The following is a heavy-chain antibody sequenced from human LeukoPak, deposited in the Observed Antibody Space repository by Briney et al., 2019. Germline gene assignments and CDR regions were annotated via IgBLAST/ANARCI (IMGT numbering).Heavy chain of an antibody. Sequence: SETLSLTCTVSGYSMSSGYYWGWIRQPPGKGLQWIGSIFHSGNSYYNPSLKSRVTISVDTSKNQFSLKLSSVTAADTAVYYCARHGRYYGSGSPDAFDIWGQGTMVTVSS. CDR2: IFHSGNS. CDR1: GYSMSSGYY. CDR3: ARHGRYYGSGSPDAFDI. J-gene: IGHJ3*02. D-gene: IGHD3-10*01. V-gene: IGHV4-38-2*02.